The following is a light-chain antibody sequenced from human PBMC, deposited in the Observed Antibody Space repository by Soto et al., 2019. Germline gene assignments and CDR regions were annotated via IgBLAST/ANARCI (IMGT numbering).Light chain of an antibody. CDR1: QSVSGN. V-gene: IGKV3-15*01. J-gene: IGKJ1*01. CDR3: HQYNNWPQT. Sequence: IVMTQSPATLSVSPGERATLSCRASQSVSGNLAWYHQKPGQAPRLLIYGASTRATGIPVRFSGSGSGTEFTLTISSLQSEDFAVYYCHQYNNWPQTFGQGTKVDIK. CDR2: GAS.